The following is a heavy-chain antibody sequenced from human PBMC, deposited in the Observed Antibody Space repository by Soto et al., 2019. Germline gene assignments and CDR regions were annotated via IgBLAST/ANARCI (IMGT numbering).Heavy chain of an antibody. Sequence: AASVKVSCKASGYNFMSYGISWVRQAPGQGLAWMGWISPYNGYTKYAQDLQDRVTLTIDTSTNTAYMELRSLRSDDRAVYYCARVPRTATTVAYNFFGPWGQGTLVTVSS. CDR1: GYNFMSYG. V-gene: IGHV1-18*01. CDR2: ISPYNGYT. D-gene: IGHD1-1*01. J-gene: IGHJ5*02. CDR3: ARVPRTATTVAYNFFGP.